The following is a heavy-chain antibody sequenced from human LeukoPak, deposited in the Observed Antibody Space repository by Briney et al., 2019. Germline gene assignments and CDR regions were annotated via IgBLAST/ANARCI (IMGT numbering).Heavy chain of an antibody. CDR3: ARHPYYYDSSGYFGPRTGYYYYYMDV. CDR2: IYTSGST. J-gene: IGHJ6*03. V-gene: IGHV4-4*07. D-gene: IGHD3-22*01. Sequence: SGPTLVNPSETLSLTCTVSGGSISSYYWSWIRQPAGKGLEWIGRIYTSGSTNYNPSLKSRVTISVDTSKNQFSLKLSSVTAADTAVYYCARHPYYYDSSGYFGPRTGYYYYYMDVWGKGTTVTVSS. CDR1: GGSISSYY.